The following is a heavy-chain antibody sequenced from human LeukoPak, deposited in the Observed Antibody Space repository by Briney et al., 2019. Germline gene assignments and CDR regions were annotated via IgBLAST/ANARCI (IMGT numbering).Heavy chain of an antibody. Sequence: ASVKVSCKASGYTFTSYGISWVRQAPGQGLEWMGWISAYNGNTNYAQKLQGRVTMTTDTSTSTAYMELRSLRSDDTAVYYCARNPGPLWFGELFTDYWGQGTLVTVSS. J-gene: IGHJ4*02. CDR3: ARNPGPLWFGELFTDY. CDR1: GYTFTSYG. CDR2: ISAYNGNT. D-gene: IGHD3-10*01. V-gene: IGHV1-18*01.